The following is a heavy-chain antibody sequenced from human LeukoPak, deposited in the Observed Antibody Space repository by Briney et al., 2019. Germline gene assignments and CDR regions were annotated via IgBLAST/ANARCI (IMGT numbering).Heavy chain of an antibody. Sequence: SQTLSLTCAISGDTVSSNRGAWKWIRQSPSRGLEWLGRTYYRSKWSNDYALSVKSRITINPDTSKNQFSLQLKFVTPEDTAVYYCARLVGDQVVYWGQGTLVTVSS. CDR2: TYYRSKWSN. D-gene: IGHD2-2*01. V-gene: IGHV6-1*01. CDR3: ARLVGDQVVY. CDR1: GDTVSSNRGA. J-gene: IGHJ4*02.